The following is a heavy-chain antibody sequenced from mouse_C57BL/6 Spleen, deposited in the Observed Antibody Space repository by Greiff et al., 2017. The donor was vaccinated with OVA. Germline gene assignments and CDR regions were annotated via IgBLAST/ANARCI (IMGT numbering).Heavy chain of an antibody. Sequence: VQLQQSGAELVKPGASVKMSCKASGYTFTSYWITWVKQRPGQGLEWLGDIYPGSGSTNYNEKFKSKATLTVDTSSSTAYMQLSSLTSEDSAVYYCARYLTAQAYYYAMDYWGQGTSVTVSS. V-gene: IGHV1-55*01. CDR2: IYPGSGST. D-gene: IGHD3-2*02. J-gene: IGHJ4*01. CDR1: GYTFTSYW. CDR3: ARYLTAQAYYYAMDY.